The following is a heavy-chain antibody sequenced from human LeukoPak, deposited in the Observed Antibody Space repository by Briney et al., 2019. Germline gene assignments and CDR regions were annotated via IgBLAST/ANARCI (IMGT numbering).Heavy chain of an antibody. CDR3: ARDIRNCFDP. CDR1: GGTFSTYA. V-gene: IGHV1-69*13. CDR2: IIPIFGTA. Sequence: SVKVSCKASGGTFSTYAINWVRQAPGQGLEWMGGIIPIFGTAIYAQKFQGRVTITADESTSTAYMELSSLRSEDTAVYYCARDIRNCFDPWGQGTLVTVSS. J-gene: IGHJ5*02.